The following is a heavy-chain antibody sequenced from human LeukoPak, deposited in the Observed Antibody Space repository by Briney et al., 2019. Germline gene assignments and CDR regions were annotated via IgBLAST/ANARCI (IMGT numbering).Heavy chain of an antibody. D-gene: IGHD3-10*01. CDR2: IYPSGST. CDR3: ARGLWFGDY. V-gene: IGHV4-61*02. J-gene: IGHJ4*02. CDR1: GGSISSGSYH. Sequence: PSQTLSLTCTVSGGSISSGSYHWSWIRQPAGKGLEWIGRIYPSGSTNYDPSLKSRVTISVDMSKNQFSLKLTSVTAADTAVYYCARGLWFGDYWGQRTLVTVSS.